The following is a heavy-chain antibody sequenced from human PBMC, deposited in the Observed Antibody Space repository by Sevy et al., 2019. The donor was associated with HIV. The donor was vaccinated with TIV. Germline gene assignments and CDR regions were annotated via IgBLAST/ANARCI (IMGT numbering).Heavy chain of an antibody. D-gene: IGHD2-21*01. V-gene: IGHV1-2*06. J-gene: IGHJ4*02. CDR2: INPNNGVT. CDR3: ARKFCGGECSSDGYYFDN. Sequence: SVKVSCKASGYTFTGYYLHWVRQAPGQGLEWMGRINPNNGVTEYARKVQGRVTMTRDTSITTAYMELSSLTSDDTAVYFCARKFCGGECSSDGYYFDNWGQGTVVTVSS. CDR1: GYTFTGYY.